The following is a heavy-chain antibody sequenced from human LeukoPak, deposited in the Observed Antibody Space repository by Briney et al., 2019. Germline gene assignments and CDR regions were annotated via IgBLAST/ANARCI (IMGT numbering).Heavy chain of an antibody. Sequence: GESLKSSCKGSGYSFTSYWIGWVRQMPGKGLEWMGIIYPGDSDTRYSPSFQGQVTISADKFISTAYLEWSSLKASDTAMYYCARRGIAVAGTDAFDIWGQGTMVTVSS. CDR3: ARRGIAVAGTDAFDI. V-gene: IGHV5-51*01. D-gene: IGHD6-19*01. J-gene: IGHJ3*02. CDR1: GYSFTSYW. CDR2: IYPGDSDT.